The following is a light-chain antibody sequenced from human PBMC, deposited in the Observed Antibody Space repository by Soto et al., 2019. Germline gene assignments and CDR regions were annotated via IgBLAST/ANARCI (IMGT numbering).Light chain of an antibody. CDR3: LQYSPWPQV. Sequence: EIVMTQSPATLSVSPGERATLSCWASQSISNNLAWYQQRPGQAPRLLIYGASTRATGLPARFSGSGSGTEFTLTISSLQSEDFAVYYCLQYSPWPQVFGQGTKVEFK. CDR1: QSISNN. V-gene: IGKV3-15*01. CDR2: GAS. J-gene: IGKJ1*01.